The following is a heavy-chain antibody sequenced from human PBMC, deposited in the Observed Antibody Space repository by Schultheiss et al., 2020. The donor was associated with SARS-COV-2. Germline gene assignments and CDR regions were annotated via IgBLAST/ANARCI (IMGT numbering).Heavy chain of an antibody. Sequence: SETLSLTCTVSGGSISSYYWSWIRQPPGKGLEWIGYIYYSGNTYYNPSLKSRVTISVDTSKNQFSLKLSSVTAADTAVYYCARLRISGWFDPWGQGTLVTVSS. CDR1: GGSISSYY. CDR2: IYYSGNT. J-gene: IGHJ5*02. CDR3: ARLRISGWFDP. V-gene: IGHV4-59*08. D-gene: IGHD2-15*01.